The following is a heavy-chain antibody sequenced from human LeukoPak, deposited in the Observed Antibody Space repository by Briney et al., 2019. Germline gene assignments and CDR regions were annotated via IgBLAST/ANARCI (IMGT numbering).Heavy chain of an antibody. CDR1: GGTFNSNV. D-gene: IGHD1-26*01. J-gene: IGHJ4*02. Sequence: ASVKVSCKASGGTFNSNVFSWVRQAPGQGLEWMGGIIPIFGTANYAQKFQGRVTITADKSTSTAYMELSSLRSEDTAVYYCARGVGATRHSDYWGQGTLVTVSS. CDR2: IIPIFGTA. CDR3: ARGVGATRHSDY. V-gene: IGHV1-69*06.